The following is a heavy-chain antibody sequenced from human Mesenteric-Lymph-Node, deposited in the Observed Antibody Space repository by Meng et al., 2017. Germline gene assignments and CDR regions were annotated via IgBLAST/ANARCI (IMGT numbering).Heavy chain of an antibody. V-gene: IGHV1-18*01. CDR1: GYTFTSYG. D-gene: IGHD2-2*01. CDR2: SSAYNGNT. CDR3: ARDRCSGTSCYEYDY. J-gene: IGHJ4*02. Sequence: ASVKVSCKASGYTFTSYGISWVRQAPGQGLEWMGWSSAYNGNTNYAQKLQGRVTMTRDTSTSTVYMELSSLSSEDTAVYFCARDRCSGTSCYEYDYWGQGTLVTVSS.